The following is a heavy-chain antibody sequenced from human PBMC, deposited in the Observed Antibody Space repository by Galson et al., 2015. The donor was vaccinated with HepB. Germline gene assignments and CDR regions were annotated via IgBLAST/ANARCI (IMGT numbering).Heavy chain of an antibody. J-gene: IGHJ1*01. D-gene: IGHD6-19*01. CDR1: GFTFSSYG. CDR2: ISYDGSNK. V-gene: IGHV3-30*03. Sequence: SLRLSCAASGFTFSSYGMHWVRQAPGKGLEWVAVISYDGSNKYYADSVKGRFTISRDNSKNTLYLQMNSLRAEDTAVYYCATVIAVAKPFQHWGQGTLVTVSS. CDR3: ATVIAVAKPFQH.